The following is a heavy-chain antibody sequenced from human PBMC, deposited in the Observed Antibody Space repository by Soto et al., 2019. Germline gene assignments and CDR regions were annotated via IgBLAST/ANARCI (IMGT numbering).Heavy chain of an antibody. CDR1: GFTFSSYA. CDR2: ISGSGGST. Sequence: GGSLRLSCAASGFTFSSYAMSWVRQAPGKGLEWVSAISGSGGSTYYADSVKGRFTISRDNSKNTLYLQMNSLRAEDTAVYYCAKRLVSAEGPENPRGVRARDLHTFDYWGQGTLVTVSS. D-gene: IGHD3-10*01. V-gene: IGHV3-23*01. CDR3: AKRLVSAEGPENPRGVRARDLHTFDY. J-gene: IGHJ4*02.